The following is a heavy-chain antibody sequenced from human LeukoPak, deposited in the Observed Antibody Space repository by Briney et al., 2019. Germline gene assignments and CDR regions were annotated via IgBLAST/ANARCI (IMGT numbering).Heavy chain of an antibody. CDR2: IYHSGST. CDR1: GGFNTHYY. D-gene: IGHD3-22*01. V-gene: IGHV4-59*01. Sequence: KPSETLSLTCSVSGGFNTHYYWSWIRPPPGKGLEWIGYIYHSGSTKYNPSLKSRVTISVDTSKNHFSLKLSSVTAADTAVYYCARGQWLPVFDFWGQGTLVTVSS. CDR3: ARGQWLPVFDF. J-gene: IGHJ4*02.